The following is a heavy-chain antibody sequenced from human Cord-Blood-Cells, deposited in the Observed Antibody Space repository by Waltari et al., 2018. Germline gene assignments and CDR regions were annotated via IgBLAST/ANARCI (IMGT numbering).Heavy chain of an antibody. Sequence: QVQLVVSGGGVVRPGRSRGLSCPASGSPLRSYPMHWLRQAPGKGLEWVAVISYDGSNKYYADSVKGRFTISRDNSKNTLYLQMNSLRAEDTAVYYCARGSGSYYNFDYWGQGTLVTVSS. CDR1: GSPLRSYP. V-gene: IGHV3-30*04. CDR3: ARGSGSYYNFDY. CDR2: ISYDGSNK. J-gene: IGHJ4*02. D-gene: IGHD3-10*01.